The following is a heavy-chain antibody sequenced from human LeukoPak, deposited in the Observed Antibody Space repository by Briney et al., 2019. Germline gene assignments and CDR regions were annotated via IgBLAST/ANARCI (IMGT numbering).Heavy chain of an antibody. V-gene: IGHV4-4*07. J-gene: IGHJ3*02. CDR1: GGSISSYY. CDR3: AREGAFGYSSPMDI. D-gene: IGHD6-13*01. CDR2: IYTSGST. Sequence: SETLSLTCTVSGGSISSYYWSWIRQPAGKGLEWIGRIYTSGSTNYNPSLKSRATMSVDTSKNQFSLKLSSVTAADTAVYYCAREGAFGYSSPMDIWGQGTMVTVPS.